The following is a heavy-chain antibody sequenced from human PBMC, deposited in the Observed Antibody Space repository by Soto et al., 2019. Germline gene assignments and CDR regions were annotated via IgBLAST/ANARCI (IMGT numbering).Heavy chain of an antibody. Sequence: QVQLVQSGAEVKKPGSSVKVSCKASGGTFSSYAISWVRQAPGQGLEWMGGIIPIFGTANYAQKFQGRVTITADESTSKAYMELSSLRSEDTAVYYCARAIATMVRGALNWFDPWGQGTLVTVSS. D-gene: IGHD3-10*01. V-gene: IGHV1-69*01. CDR1: GGTFSSYA. CDR3: ARAIATMVRGALNWFDP. J-gene: IGHJ5*02. CDR2: IIPIFGTA.